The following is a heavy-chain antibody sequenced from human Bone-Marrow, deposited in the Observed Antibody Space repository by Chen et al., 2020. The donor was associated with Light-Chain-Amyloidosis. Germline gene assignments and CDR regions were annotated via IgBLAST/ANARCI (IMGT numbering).Heavy chain of an antibody. CDR2: INPNSGGT. J-gene: IGHJ4*02. CDR3: ALLCALDY. CDR1: GYTFTGYY. V-gene: IGHV1-2*02. Sequence: QLVQSGAEVKKPGASVKVSCKASGYTFTGYYMHWVRQAPGQGLEWMGWINPNSGGTNYAQKFQGRVTMTRDTXXXXXYXXXXRLRSDDTAVYYCALLCALDYWGQGTLVTVSS. D-gene: IGHD2-21*01.